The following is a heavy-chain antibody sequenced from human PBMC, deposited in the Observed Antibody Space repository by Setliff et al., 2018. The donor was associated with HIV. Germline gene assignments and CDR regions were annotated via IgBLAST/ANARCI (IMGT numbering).Heavy chain of an antibody. CDR3: VRQTQWDLGDDSFDI. CDR1: GGPMRDYH. Sequence: KPSETLSLTSTVSGGPMRDYHWSWIRQAPGKGLEWIGWIYYSGSTYYNPSLENRVTIPIDMSTNHFYLRLPSVTAADTAIYYCVRQTQWDLGDDSFDIWGQGTMVTVSS. D-gene: IGHD3-16*01. V-gene: IGHV4-59*08. CDR2: IYYSGST. J-gene: IGHJ3*02.